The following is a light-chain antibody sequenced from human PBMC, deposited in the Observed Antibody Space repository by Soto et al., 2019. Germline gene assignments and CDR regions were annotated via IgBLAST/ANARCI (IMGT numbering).Light chain of an antibody. CDR1: SSDVGGYNS. CDR2: EVR. J-gene: IGLJ3*02. V-gene: IGLV2-14*01. CDR3: SSYTTSSTQV. Sequence: QSALTQPASVSGSPGQSITISCTGTSSDVGGYNSVSWYLQHPGKAPKVLIYEVRNRPSGISNRFSGSKSGNTASLTISGLQADDEGDYYCSSYTTSSTQVFGGGTQLTVL.